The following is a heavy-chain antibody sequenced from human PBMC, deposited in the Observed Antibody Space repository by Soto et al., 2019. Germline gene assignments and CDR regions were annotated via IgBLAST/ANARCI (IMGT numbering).Heavy chain of an antibody. V-gene: IGHV4-59*08. CDR1: GGSISSYY. CDR3: ARHLPYCGGDCYSLDY. Sequence: SETLSLTCTVSGGSISSYYWSWIRQPPGKGLEWIGYIYYSASTNYSPSLKSRVTISVDTSKNQFSLNLSSVTAADTAVYYCARHLPYCGGDCYSLDYWRQGTLVTVSS. J-gene: IGHJ4*02. D-gene: IGHD2-21*02. CDR2: IYYSAST.